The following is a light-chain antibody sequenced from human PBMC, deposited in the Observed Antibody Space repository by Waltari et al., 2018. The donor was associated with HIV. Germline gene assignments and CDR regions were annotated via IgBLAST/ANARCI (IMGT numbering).Light chain of an antibody. CDR2: WAS. Sequence: DIVMTQSPDSLTVSLGARATFYCTSSRTVFYNRNYLAWYQKKPGQAPNVLIYWASTRALGVPDRFSGSGSGTDFSLTISRVQADDVAIYYCQQYYTLRSSFGGGTKIEI. CDR1: RTVFYNRNY. J-gene: IGKJ4*01. CDR3: QQYYTLRSS. V-gene: IGKV4-1*01.